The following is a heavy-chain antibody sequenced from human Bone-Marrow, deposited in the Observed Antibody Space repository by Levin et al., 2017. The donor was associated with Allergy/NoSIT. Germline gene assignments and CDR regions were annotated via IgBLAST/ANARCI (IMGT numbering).Heavy chain of an antibody. CDR3: ARDSVEVVEPAPDDNNQPSLLMDV. D-gene: IGHD3-22*01. J-gene: IGHJ6*02. CDR2: IWYDGSNE. Sequence: GESLKISCATSGFTFTTYAMHWVHQAPGKGLEWMAVIWYDGSNEYYADSVRGRFTISRDNSKNTLYLQMNSLRAEDTAVYFCARDSVEVVEPAPDDNNQPSLLMDVWGQGTTVIVSS. CDR1: GFTFTTYA. V-gene: IGHV3-33*01.